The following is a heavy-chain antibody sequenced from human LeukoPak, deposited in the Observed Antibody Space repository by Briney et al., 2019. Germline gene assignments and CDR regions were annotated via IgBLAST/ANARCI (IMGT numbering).Heavy chain of an antibody. CDR1: GFSASSKY. V-gene: IGHV3-66*04. J-gene: IGHJ3*02. CDR2: IYSAGTT. CDR3: ASQSTPALPSDI. Sequence: PGGSLRLSCAASGFSASSKYISWVRQAPGKGLEWVSVIYSAGTTYYADSVKGRFTISRDNSKNTLYLQMNSLRVEDTAVYYCASQSTPALPSDIWGQGTMVTVSS.